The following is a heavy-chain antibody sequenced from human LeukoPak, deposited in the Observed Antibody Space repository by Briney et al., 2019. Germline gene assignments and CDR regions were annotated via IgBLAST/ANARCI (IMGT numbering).Heavy chain of an antibody. J-gene: IGHJ6*02. D-gene: IGHD6-6*01. V-gene: IGHV3-30*18. CDR3: AKDLVAARPWYYGMDV. CDR2: ISYDGSNK. CDR1: GFTFSSYG. Sequence: PGGSLRLSCAASGFTFSSYGMHWVRQAPGKGLEWVAVISYDGSNKYYADSVKGRFTISRDNSKNTLYLQMNSLRAEDTAVYYCAKDLVAARPWYYGMDVWGQGTTVTVSS.